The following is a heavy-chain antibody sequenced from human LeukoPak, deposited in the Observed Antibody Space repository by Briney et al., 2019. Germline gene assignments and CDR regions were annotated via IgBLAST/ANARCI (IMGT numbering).Heavy chain of an antibody. D-gene: IGHD6-19*01. CDR1: GFTFSSYG. CDR3: ARVDSSGPGDY. J-gene: IGHJ4*02. V-gene: IGHV3-33*01. Sequence: GGSLRLSCAASGFTFSSYGMRWVRQAPGKGLEWVAVIWYDGSNKYYADSVKGRFTISRDNSKNTLFLQMNSLRAEDTAVYYCARVDSSGPGDYWGQGTLVTVSS. CDR2: IWYDGSNK.